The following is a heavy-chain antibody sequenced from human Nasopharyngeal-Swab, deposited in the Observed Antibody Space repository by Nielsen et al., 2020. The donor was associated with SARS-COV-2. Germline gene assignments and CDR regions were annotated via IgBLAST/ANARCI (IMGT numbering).Heavy chain of an antibody. CDR3: ARAYSSSWYPGYYYYGMDV. V-gene: IGHV4-59*01. Sequence: GSLRLSCTVSGGSISSYYWSWIRQPPGKGLEWIGYIYYSGSTNYNPSLKSRVTISVDTSKNQFSLKLSSVTAADTAVYYCARAYSSSWYPGYYYYGMDVWGQGTTVTVSS. CDR1: GGSISSYY. D-gene: IGHD6-13*01. J-gene: IGHJ6*02. CDR2: IYYSGST.